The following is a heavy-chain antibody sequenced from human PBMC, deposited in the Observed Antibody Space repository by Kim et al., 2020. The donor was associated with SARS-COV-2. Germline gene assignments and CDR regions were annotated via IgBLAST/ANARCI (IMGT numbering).Heavy chain of an antibody. J-gene: IGHJ3*02. Sequence: DYAVSVKSRITSHPDTSTNQFSLQLNSVTLEDTAVYYCARDTPGQKAFDIWGHGTMVTVSS. V-gene: IGHV6-1*01. CDR3: ARDTPGQKAFDI.